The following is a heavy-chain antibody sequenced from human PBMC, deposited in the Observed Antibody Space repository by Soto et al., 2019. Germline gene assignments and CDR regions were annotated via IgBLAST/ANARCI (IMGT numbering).Heavy chain of an antibody. Sequence: QVQLVQSGAEVKKPGASVKVSCKASGYTFSSYGISWVRQAPGQGLEWMGWISAYNGNTNYAQKLQGRVTMTTDTSTSTAYIELMSLRSDATAVYYCARVNGYCSRPRCFVPRFYSMDAWGQGATVTVSS. D-gene: IGHD2-2*01. J-gene: IGHJ6*02. CDR3: ARVNGYCSRPRCFVPRFYSMDA. CDR1: GYTFSSYG. CDR2: ISAYNGNT. V-gene: IGHV1-18*01.